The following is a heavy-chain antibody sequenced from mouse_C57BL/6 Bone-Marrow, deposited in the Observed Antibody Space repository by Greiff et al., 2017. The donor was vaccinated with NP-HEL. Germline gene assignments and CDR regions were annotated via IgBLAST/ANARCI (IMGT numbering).Heavy chain of an antibody. CDR1: GYTFTSYG. J-gene: IGHJ4*01. D-gene: IGHD1-1*01. V-gene: IGHV1-81*01. CDR3: ARFRYDAMDY. CDR2: IYPRSGNT. Sequence: QVQLQQSGAELARPGASVQLSCKASGYTFTSYGISWVKQRTGQGLEWIGEIYPRSGNTYYNEKFKGKATLTADKSSSTAYMELRSLTSEDSAVYFCARFRYDAMDYWGQGTSVTVSS.